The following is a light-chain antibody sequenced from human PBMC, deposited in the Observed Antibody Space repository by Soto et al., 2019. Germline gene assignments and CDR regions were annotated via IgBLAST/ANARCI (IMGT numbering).Light chain of an antibody. V-gene: IGKV3-11*01. CDR3: QQRNNWVT. CDR2: DAF. Sequence: EVVLTQSPVTLSLSPGERATLSCRASQNINNYLAWYHQKPGQPPRLLIYDAFNRATGIPARFSGSGSGTDFILTISSLEPEDFGVYYCQQRNNWVTFGGGTKVEIK. CDR1: QNINNY. J-gene: IGKJ4*01.